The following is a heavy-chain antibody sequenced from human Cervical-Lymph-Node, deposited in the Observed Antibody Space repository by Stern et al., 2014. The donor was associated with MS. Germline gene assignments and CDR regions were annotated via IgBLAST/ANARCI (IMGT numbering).Heavy chain of an antibody. J-gene: IGHJ6*02. CDR1: GFTFSRYG. CDR2: ISYDASKK. D-gene: IGHD1-26*01. CDR3: AKDLGGTYYHYYYGMDV. Sequence: QVQLVESGGGVVQPGRSLRLSCATSGFTFSRYGMHWVRQAPGKGLEWVAVISYDASKKYYADSVKGRFTISRDNSKNTLYLQMNSLRAEDTAVYYCAKDLGGTYYHYYYGMDVWGQGTTVTVSS. V-gene: IGHV3-30*18.